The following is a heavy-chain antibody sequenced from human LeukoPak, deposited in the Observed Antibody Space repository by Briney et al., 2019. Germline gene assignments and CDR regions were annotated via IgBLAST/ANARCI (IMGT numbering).Heavy chain of an antibody. CDR2: IPYDGSNK. CDR1: GFTFSSYA. V-gene: IGHV3-30-3*01. D-gene: IGHD2-2*01. J-gene: IGHJ4*02. CDR3: ARGCGSTSCWYLDY. Sequence: GGSLRLSCAASGFTFSSYAMHWVRQAPGKGLEWVAVIPYDGSNKYYADSVKGRFTISRDNAKNSLYLQMNSLRAEDTAVYYCARGCGSTSCWYLDYWGQGTLVTVSS.